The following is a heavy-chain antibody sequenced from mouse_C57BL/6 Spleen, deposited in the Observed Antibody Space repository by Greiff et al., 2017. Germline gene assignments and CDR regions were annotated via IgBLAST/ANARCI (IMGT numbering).Heavy chain of an antibody. J-gene: IGHJ2*01. Sequence: QVQLQQSGAELVRPGASVKLSCKASGYTFTDYYINWVKQRPGQGLEWIARIYPGSGNTYYNEKFKGKATLTAEKSSSTAYMQLSSLTSEDSAVYFCARWDGYFQTFDYWGQGTTLTVSS. CDR2: IYPGSGNT. D-gene: IGHD2-3*01. CDR1: GYTFTDYY. V-gene: IGHV1-76*01. CDR3: ARWDGYFQTFDY.